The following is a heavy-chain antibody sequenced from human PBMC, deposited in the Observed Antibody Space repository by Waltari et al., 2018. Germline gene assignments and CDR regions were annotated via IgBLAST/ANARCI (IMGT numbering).Heavy chain of an antibody. CDR1: GGSISSGSYY. CDR2: IYTSGST. D-gene: IGHD3-3*02. J-gene: IGHJ4*02. Sequence: QVQLQESGPGLVKPSQTLSLTCTVSGGSISSGSYYWSWIRQPAGKGLEWIGRIYTSGSTNCHPPLKGRVSIAVDTFKNPFSLKLGSWAAADTAGYYWAGGSLGHFWSGPRDYWGQGTLVTVSS. V-gene: IGHV4-61*02. CDR3: AGGSLGHFWSGPRDY.